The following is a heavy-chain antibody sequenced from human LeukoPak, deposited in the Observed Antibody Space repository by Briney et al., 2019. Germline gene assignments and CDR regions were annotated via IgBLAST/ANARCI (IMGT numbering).Heavy chain of an antibody. CDR1: GCTFTSYG. J-gene: IGHJ4*02. D-gene: IGHD3-22*01. CDR3: ARGPRGYYYDSSGYSHFDY. CDR2: ISAYNGNT. V-gene: IGHV1-18*01. Sequence: GASVKVSCKASGCTFTSYGISWVRQAPGQGLEWMGWISAYNGNTNYAQKLQGRVTMTTDTSTSTAYMELKSLRSDDTAVYYCARGPRGYYYDSSGYSHFDYWGQGTLVTVSS.